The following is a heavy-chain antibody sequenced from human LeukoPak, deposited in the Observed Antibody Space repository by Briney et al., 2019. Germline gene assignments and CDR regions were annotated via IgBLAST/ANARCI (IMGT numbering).Heavy chain of an antibody. V-gene: IGHV1-46*01. CDR1: GYTFTSYY. Sequence: ASVKVSCKASGYTFTSYYMHWVRQAPGQGLEWMGIINPSGGSTSYAQKFQGRVTMTRDTSTSTVYMELSSLRSEDTAVYYCARLKPYYYDSSGYFGYWGQGTLVTVSS. J-gene: IGHJ4*02. CDR2: INPSGGST. CDR3: ARLKPYYYDSSGYFGY. D-gene: IGHD3-22*01.